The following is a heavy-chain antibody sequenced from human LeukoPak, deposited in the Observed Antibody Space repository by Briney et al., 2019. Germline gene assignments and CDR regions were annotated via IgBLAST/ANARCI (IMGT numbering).Heavy chain of an antibody. J-gene: IGHJ4*02. Sequence: GGSLRLSCAASGFTFSSYAMSWVRQAPGKGLEWVSAISGSGGRTYYADSVKGRFTISRDNSKNTLYLQMNSLRAEDTAVYYCAKKSSAIVVVTAYWGQGTLVTVSS. V-gene: IGHV3-23*01. D-gene: IGHD3-22*01. CDR3: AKKSSAIVVVTAY. CDR1: GFTFSSYA. CDR2: ISGSGGRT.